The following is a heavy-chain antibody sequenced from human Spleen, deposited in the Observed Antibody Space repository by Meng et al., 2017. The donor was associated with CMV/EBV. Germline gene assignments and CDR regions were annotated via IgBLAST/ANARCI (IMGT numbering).Heavy chain of an antibody. CDR2: IYYSGST. CDR3: ARDRGAAAGGFDP. J-gene: IGHJ5*02. CDR1: GGSISSSSYY. V-gene: IGHV4-39*07. Sequence: QLRLRGSGPGLVKPSETLSLTCTVSGGSISSSSYYWGWIRQPPGKGLEWIGSIYYSGSTYYNPSLKSRVTISVDTSKNQFSLKLSSVTAADTAVYYCARDRGAAAGGFDPWGQGTLVTVSS. D-gene: IGHD6-13*01.